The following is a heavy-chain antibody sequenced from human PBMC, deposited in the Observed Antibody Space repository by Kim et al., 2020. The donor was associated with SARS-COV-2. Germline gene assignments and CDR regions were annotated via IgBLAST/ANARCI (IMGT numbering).Heavy chain of an antibody. V-gene: IGHV3-21*01. CDR2: ISSSSSYI. CDR3: AREVGWKGPFDY. CDR1: GFTFSSYS. Sequence: GGSLRLSCAASGFTFSSYSMNWVRQAPGKGLEWVSSISSSSSYIYYADSVKGRFTISRDNAKNSLYLQMNSLRAEDTAVYYCAREVGWKGPFDYWGQGTLVTVSS. D-gene: IGHD1-1*01. J-gene: IGHJ4*02.